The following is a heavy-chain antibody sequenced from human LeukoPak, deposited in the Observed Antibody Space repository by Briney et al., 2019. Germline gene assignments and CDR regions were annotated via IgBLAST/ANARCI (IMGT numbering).Heavy chain of an antibody. CDR2: IWYDGSNK. CDR1: GFTFSSYG. V-gene: IGHV3-33*01. D-gene: IGHD3-10*01. J-gene: IGHJ4*02. Sequence: GRSLRLSCAASGFTFSSYGMHWVRQAPGKGLEWVAVIWYDGSNKYYADSVKGRFTISRDNSKNTLYLQMNSLRAEDTAVYYCARLTMEGGSGSYYWPISQKLLFDYWGQGTLVTVSS. CDR3: ARLTMEGGSGSYYWPISQKLLFDY.